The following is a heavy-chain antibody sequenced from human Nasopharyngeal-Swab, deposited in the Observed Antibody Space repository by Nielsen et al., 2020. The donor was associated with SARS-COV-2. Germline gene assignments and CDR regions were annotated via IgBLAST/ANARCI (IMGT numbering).Heavy chain of an antibody. CDR2: IWYDGSNK. Sequence: GESLKISCAASGFTSSSYGMHWVRQAPGKGPEWVAVIWYDGSNKYYADSVKGRFTISGDNSKNTLYLQMNSLRAEDTAVYYCARDEAVAQLSYYGMDVWGQGTTVTVSS. CDR1: GFTSSSYG. J-gene: IGHJ6*02. V-gene: IGHV3-33*01. CDR3: ARDEAVAQLSYYGMDV. D-gene: IGHD6-19*01.